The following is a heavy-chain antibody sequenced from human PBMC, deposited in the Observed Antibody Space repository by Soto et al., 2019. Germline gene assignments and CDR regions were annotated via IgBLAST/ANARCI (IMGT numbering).Heavy chain of an antibody. CDR1: GGSINSSNG. V-gene: IGHV4-4*02. J-gene: IGHJ4*02. CDR2: IYHSGNS. CDR3: AKKAHTSSYS. D-gene: IGHD6-13*01. Sequence: QVQLQESGPGLVKPSGTLSLICTISGGSINSSNGWTWVRQAPGKGLERIAEIYHSGNSDYNPFLMSRVTISLDKSNNQFSLEVTSVTAADTAVYYCAKKAHTSSYSWGQGSLVTVSS.